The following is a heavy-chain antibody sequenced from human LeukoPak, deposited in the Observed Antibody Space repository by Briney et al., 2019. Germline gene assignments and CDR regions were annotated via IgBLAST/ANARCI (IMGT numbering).Heavy chain of an antibody. J-gene: IGHJ4*02. CDR2: ISGSGGST. CDR3: AKHKGAPYCSGGSCYRRAFDY. V-gene: IGHV3-23*01. Sequence: GGSLRLSCAASGFTFSSYAMSWVRQAPGKGLEWVSAISGSGGSTYYADSVKGRFTISRDNSKNTLYLQMNSLRAEDTAVCYCAKHKGAPYCSGGSCYRRAFDYWGQGTLVTVSS. D-gene: IGHD2-15*01. CDR1: GFTFSSYA.